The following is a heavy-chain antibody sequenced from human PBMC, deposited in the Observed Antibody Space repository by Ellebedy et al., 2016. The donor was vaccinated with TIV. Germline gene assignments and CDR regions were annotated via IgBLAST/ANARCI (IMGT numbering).Heavy chain of an antibody. D-gene: IGHD4-17*01. Sequence: GESLKISCVASGITFYLFHWVRQAPGKGLVWVARINTDGSFTTYADSVKRRFTISRDNAKNTLYLQMNSLSAEDTAVYYCVRDLHGADDYWGQGTLVTVSS. CDR1: GITFYL. CDR3: VRDLHGADDY. CDR2: INTDGSFT. V-gene: IGHV3-74*01. J-gene: IGHJ4*02.